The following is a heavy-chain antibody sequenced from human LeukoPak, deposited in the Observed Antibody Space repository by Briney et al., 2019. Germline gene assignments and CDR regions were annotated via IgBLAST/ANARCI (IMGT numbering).Heavy chain of an antibody. CDR3: ARVNSSGWYMFDY. Sequence: SETLSLTCTVSGGSVSSGSYYWSWIRQPPGKELEWIGYIYYSGSTNYNPSLKSRVTISVDTSKNQFSLKLSSVTAADTAVYCCARVNSSGWYMFDYWGQGTLVTVSS. CDR1: GGSVSSGSYY. J-gene: IGHJ4*02. CDR2: IYYSGST. D-gene: IGHD6-19*01. V-gene: IGHV4-61*01.